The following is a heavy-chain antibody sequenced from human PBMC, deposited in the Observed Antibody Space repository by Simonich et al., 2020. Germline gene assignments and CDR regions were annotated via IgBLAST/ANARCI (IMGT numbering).Heavy chain of an antibody. CDR3: AKDLGERITMIVVVIDAFDI. D-gene: IGHD3-22*01. CDR1: GFTFSSCA. Sequence: GGGLVQPGGSLRLSCAASGFTFSSCAMSWVRQAPGKGLEWVSAISGSGGSTYYADSVKGRFTISRDNSKNTLYLQMNSLRAEDTAVYYCAKDLGERITMIVVVIDAFDIWGQGTMVTVSS. CDR2: ISGSGGST. V-gene: IGHV3-23*01. J-gene: IGHJ3*02.